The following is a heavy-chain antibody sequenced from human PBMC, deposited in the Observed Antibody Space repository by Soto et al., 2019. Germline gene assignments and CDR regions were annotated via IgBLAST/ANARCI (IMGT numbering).Heavy chain of an antibody. CDR1: GGSISSANFY. D-gene: IGHD2-15*01. V-gene: IGHV4-31*03. CDR3: ARNAQPEYCSGGSCLDY. CDR2: IFYSGST. Sequence: QVQLQESGPGLVKSSETLSLTCIVSGGSISSANFYWSWIRQLPGKGLEYIGYIFYSGSTYYNPSLKSRVTISVDTSKTRFSLKLSSVTAAGTAVYFCARNAQPEYCSGGSCLDYWGQGTLVTVSS. J-gene: IGHJ4*02.